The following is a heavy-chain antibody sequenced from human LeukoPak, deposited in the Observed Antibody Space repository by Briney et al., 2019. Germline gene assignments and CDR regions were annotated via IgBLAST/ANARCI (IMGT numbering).Heavy chain of an antibody. D-gene: IGHD6-13*01. V-gene: IGHV3-48*03. CDR2: ISSSGSTI. CDR1: GFTFSSYE. J-gene: IGHJ4*02. Sequence: GGSLRLSCAASGFTFSSYEMNWARQAPGKGLEWVSYISSSGSTIYYADSVKGRFTISRDNAKNSLYLQMNSLRAEDTAVYYCTTDTYSSSWNFDYWGQGTLVTVSS. CDR3: TTDTYSSSWNFDY.